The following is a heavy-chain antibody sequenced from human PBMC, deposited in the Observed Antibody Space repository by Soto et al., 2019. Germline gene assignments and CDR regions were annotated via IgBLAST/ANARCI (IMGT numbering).Heavy chain of an antibody. Sequence: HPGGSLRLSCAASGFTFSSYAMHWVRQAPGKGLEWVAVISYDGSNKYYADSVKGRFTISRGNSKNTLYLQMNSLRAEDTAVYYCASEDSSGFTNYWGQRTLVTVSS. CDR1: GFTFSSYA. V-gene: IGHV3-30-3*01. D-gene: IGHD3-22*01. J-gene: IGHJ4*02. CDR3: ASEDSSGFTNY. CDR2: ISYDGSNK.